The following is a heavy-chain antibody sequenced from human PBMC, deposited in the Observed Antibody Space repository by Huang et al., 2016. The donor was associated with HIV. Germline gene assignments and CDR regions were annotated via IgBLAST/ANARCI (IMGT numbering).Heavy chain of an antibody. D-gene: IGHD3-22*01. CDR3: AYTNYYDTSGSPFGF. CDR2: IYWHDDK. V-gene: IGHV2-5*01. CDR1: GFSLTTSGVG. Sequence: QITLKESGPTLVKPTQTLTLTCTFSGFSLTTSGVGVGWIRQPPGQALEWLALIYWHDDKTYSPSLKSRLTITQDTYNNQAVLTVANMDPVDTATYFCAYTNYYDTSGSPFGFWGQGTLVTVSS. J-gene: IGHJ4*02.